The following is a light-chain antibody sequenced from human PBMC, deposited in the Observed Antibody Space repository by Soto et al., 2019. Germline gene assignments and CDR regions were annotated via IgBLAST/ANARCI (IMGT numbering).Light chain of an antibody. CDR2: DVS. Sequence: FVSGSPVQTITLSYTVISXVFGSFDSVAWYQHNPGKAPKLMIYDVSNRPSGVSSRFSGSKSGNTASLSISGLQTEDEANYYCSSFTTSSTLVFGTGTKGTVL. V-gene: IGLV2-14*01. CDR3: SSFTTSSTLV. J-gene: IGLJ1*01. CDR1: SXVFGSFDS.